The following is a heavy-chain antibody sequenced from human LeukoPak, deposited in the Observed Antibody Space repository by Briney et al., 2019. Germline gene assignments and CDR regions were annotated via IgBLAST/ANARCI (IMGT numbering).Heavy chain of an antibody. CDR1: GFTFSSYA. Sequence: GGSLRLSCAASGFTFSSYAMHWVRQAPCKGLEWVAVISYDGSNKYYADSVKGRFTISRDNSKNTLYLQMNSLRAEDTAVYYCAREIESMDVWGQGTTVTVSS. CDR2: ISYDGSNK. CDR3: AREIESMDV. J-gene: IGHJ6*02. V-gene: IGHV3-30-3*01.